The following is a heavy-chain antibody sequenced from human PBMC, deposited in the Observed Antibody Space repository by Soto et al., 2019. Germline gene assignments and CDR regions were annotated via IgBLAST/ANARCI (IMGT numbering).Heavy chain of an antibody. Sequence: GGSLRLSCAASGFTFSSYAMSWVRQAPGKGLEWVSAISGSGGSTYYADSVKGRFTISRDNSKNTLYLQMNSLRAEDTAVYYCAKVQTPHLEWLFPSPYYFDYWGQGTLVTVSS. V-gene: IGHV3-23*01. J-gene: IGHJ4*02. D-gene: IGHD3-3*01. CDR1: GFTFSSYA. CDR2: ISGSGGST. CDR3: AKVQTPHLEWLFPSPYYFDY.